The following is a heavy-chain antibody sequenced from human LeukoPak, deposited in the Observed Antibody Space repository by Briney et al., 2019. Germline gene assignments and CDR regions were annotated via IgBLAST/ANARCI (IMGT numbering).Heavy chain of an antibody. V-gene: IGHV3-23*01. CDR2: FGGGAA. CDR1: GFTFTNYA. Sequence: PGGSLRLSCTASGFTFTNYAMAWVRQAPGEGLEWVSAFGGGAAYYADSVKGRFTISRDNSKNTLYLQMNSLRAEDTAVYYCAKDLRYYDGYWGQGTLVTVSS. J-gene: IGHJ4*02. CDR3: AKDLRYYDGY. D-gene: IGHD3-22*01.